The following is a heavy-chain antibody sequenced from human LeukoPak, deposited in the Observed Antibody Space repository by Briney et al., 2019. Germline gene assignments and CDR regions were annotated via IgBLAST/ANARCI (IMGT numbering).Heavy chain of an antibody. CDR3: VKDSAPYSNGWGFDY. CDR2: ISSSGGNT. J-gene: IGHJ4*02. Sequence: GGSLRLSCSASGFTFSNYIMHWVRQAPGKGLEFVSGISSSGGNTYDADSVKGRFTISRDNSNATLYLQMSSLRTEDTALYYCVKDSAPYSNGWGFDYWGQGTLVTVSS. D-gene: IGHD6-19*01. V-gene: IGHV3-64D*09. CDR1: GFTFSNYI.